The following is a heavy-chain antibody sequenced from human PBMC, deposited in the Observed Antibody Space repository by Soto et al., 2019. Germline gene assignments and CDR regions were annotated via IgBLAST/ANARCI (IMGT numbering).Heavy chain of an antibody. D-gene: IGHD1-1*01. Sequence: PEGSLRLSCAASGFTFSSYGMHWVRQAPGRGLEWVAVIWYDGSNKYYADSVKGRFTISRDNSKNTLYLQMNSLRAEDTAVYYCARTLEDGVFPYYYGMDVWAKGPRSPSP. J-gene: IGHJ6*02. V-gene: IGHV3-33*01. CDR2: IWYDGSNK. CDR1: GFTFSSYG. CDR3: ARTLEDGVFPYYYGMDV.